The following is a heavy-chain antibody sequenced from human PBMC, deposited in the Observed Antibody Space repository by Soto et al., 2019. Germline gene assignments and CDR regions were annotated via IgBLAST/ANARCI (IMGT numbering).Heavy chain of an antibody. V-gene: IGHV4-30-4*01. CDR3: ARDPLYDYGDLSHVFDM. CDR2: VYQPGST. J-gene: IGHJ3*02. D-gene: IGHD4-17*01. Sequence: QVQLQESGPGLVKPSQTLSLSCTVSGDSMSRGDYYWSWIRLPPGKGLEWIGFVYQPGSTYYSPSLKGRVDISVDTSKNQFSLKLNSVTAADTAVYYCARDPLYDYGDLSHVFDMWGQGTMVTVSS. CDR1: GDSMSRGDYY.